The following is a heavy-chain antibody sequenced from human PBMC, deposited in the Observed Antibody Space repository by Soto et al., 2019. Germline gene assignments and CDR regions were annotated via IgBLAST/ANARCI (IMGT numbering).Heavy chain of an antibody. D-gene: IGHD3-9*01. CDR1: GYTFPSYG. V-gene: IGHV1-18*01. CDR2: ISAYNGNT. CDR3: ARCDILTGYYLVDYFYFMDV. J-gene: IGHJ6*03. Sequence: ASVKVSCKASGYTFPSYGISWVRQAPGQGLEWMGCISAYNGNTNYAQKLQGRVTMTTDTSTSTAYMELRSLRSDDTAVYYCARCDILTGYYLVDYFYFMDVWGKGTTVTVSS.